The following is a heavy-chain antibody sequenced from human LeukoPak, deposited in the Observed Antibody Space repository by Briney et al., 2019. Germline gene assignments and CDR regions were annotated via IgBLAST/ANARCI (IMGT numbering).Heavy chain of an antibody. D-gene: IGHD1-26*01. J-gene: IGHJ4*02. V-gene: IGHV3-66*01. CDR3: ARRSGEGYFDY. CDR1: GFTVSSNY. CDR2: IYSGGDT. Sequence: GGSLRLSCAASGFTVSSNYMTWVRQAPGKGLEWLPVIYSGGDTYYADSVQGRFTISRDNSKNTLYLQMNSLRAEDTAVYYCARRSGEGYFDYWGQGTLVTVSS.